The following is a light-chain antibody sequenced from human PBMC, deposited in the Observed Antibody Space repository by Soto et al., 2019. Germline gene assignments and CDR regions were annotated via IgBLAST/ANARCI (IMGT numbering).Light chain of an antibody. CDR3: GAYTTSNTLI. CDR2: EVN. V-gene: IGLV2-14*01. J-gene: IGLJ1*01. Sequence: QSALTQPASVSGSPGQSVTISCTGTSSDVGGYDYVSWYQQHPGTAPKLILYEVNNRPSGVSNRFSGSKSGNTASLIISGLQTEDEANYYCGAYTTSNTLIFGTGTQLTVL. CDR1: SSDVGGYDY.